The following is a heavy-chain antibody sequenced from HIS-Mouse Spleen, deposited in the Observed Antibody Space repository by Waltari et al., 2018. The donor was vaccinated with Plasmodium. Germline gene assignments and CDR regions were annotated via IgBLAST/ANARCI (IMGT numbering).Heavy chain of an antibody. CDR1: AYTFTGYY. V-gene: IGHV1-2*02. CDR2: INPNSGGT. J-gene: IGHJ4*02. Sequence: QVQLVQSGAEVKKPGASVKVSCKASAYTFTGYYMHWVRQAPGQGLEWRGRINPNSGGTNYAQKFQGRVTMTRDTSISTAYMELSRLRSDDTAVYYCARRAYYYDSSGYGTFDYWGQGTVVTVSS. D-gene: IGHD3-22*01. CDR3: ARRAYYYDSSGYGTFDY.